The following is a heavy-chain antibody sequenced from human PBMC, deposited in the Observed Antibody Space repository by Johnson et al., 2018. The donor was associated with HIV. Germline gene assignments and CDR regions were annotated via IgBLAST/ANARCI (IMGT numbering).Heavy chain of an antibody. CDR2: IRYDGSNK. CDR1: GFTFSSYG. D-gene: IGHD3-16*01. Sequence: QVQLVESGGGVVQPGGSLRLSCAASGFTFSSYGMHWVRQAPGKGLEWVAFIRYDGSNKYYADAVKGRFTISRDNSKNSLFLQMSSLRAEDTAVYYCARVGPRSKGGPVDAFDIWGQGTMVTVSS. V-gene: IGHV3-30*02. CDR3: ARVGPRSKGGPVDAFDI. J-gene: IGHJ3*02.